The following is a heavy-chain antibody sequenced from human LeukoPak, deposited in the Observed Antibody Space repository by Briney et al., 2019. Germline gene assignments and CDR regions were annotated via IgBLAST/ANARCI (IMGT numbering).Heavy chain of an antibody. J-gene: IGHJ4*02. CDR1: AFTFSSYA. CDR3: AKGRYSSSRYQACDY. V-gene: IGHV3-23*01. CDR2: ISGGGGGT. Sequence: GGSLRLSCAASAFTFSSYAMSWVRQAPGRGLEWVSGISGGGGGTYYADSVKGRFTISRDNSKNTLDLQMNSLRADDTAVYYCAKGRYSSSRYQACDYWGQGTLVTVSS. D-gene: IGHD6-13*01.